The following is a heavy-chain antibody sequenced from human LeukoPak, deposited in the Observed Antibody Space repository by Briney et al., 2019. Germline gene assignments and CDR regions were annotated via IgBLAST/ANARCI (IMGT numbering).Heavy chain of an antibody. Sequence: ASVKVSCKASGGTFSSYAISWVRQAPGQGLEWMGGIIPIFGTANYAQKFQGRGTITTDESTSTAYMELSSLRSEDTAVYYCARGPLIPGIAAAGYDYWGQGTLVTVSS. V-gene: IGHV1-69*05. CDR3: ARGPLIPGIAAAGYDY. CDR2: IIPIFGTA. J-gene: IGHJ4*02. CDR1: GGTFSSYA. D-gene: IGHD6-13*01.